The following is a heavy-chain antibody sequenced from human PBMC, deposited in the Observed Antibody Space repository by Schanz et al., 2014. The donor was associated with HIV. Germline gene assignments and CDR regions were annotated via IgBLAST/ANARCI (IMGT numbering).Heavy chain of an antibody. Sequence: QVQLKQWGTGLLKPSETLSLTCAVYGGSFNDNYWSWIRQPPGKGLEWIGEINHSGSTKYNPSLESRVAMSVDTFKRQFSLKLSSVTAADTAVYYCGRVSGYYGMDVWGQGTAVTVSS. CDR3: GRVSGYYGMDV. V-gene: IGHV4-34*01. D-gene: IGHD6-25*01. CDR2: INHSGST. CDR1: GGSFNDNY. J-gene: IGHJ6*02.